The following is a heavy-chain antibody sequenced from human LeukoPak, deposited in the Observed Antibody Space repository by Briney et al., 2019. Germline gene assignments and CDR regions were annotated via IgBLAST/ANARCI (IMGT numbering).Heavy chain of an antibody. J-gene: IGHJ6*03. V-gene: IGHV3-30*04. CDR2: ISSDGRYK. Sequence: PGGSLRLSCAASGFTFSGYTMHWVRQAPGKGLEWVAFISSDGRYKSHADSVKGRCTISRDNSKNTLYLQMNSLRAEDTAVYFCAKGSGWEASYFYYYMDVWGKGTTVTISS. CDR1: GFTFSGYT. D-gene: IGHD1-26*01. CDR3: AKGSGWEASYFYYYMDV.